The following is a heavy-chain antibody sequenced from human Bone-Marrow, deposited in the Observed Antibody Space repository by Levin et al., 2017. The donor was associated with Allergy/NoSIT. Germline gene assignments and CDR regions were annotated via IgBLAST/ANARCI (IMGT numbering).Heavy chain of an antibody. D-gene: IGHD1-7*01. CDR3: ARGPVRPGITGTKGLFDC. Sequence: GGSLRLSCAASGFTFSSYDMHWVRQATGKGLEWVSSIGTAGDTYYPGSVKGRFTISRENAKNSLYLQMNSLRGGDTAVYYCARGPVRPGITGTKGLFDCWGQGTLVTVSS. J-gene: IGHJ4*02. CDR2: IGTAGDT. V-gene: IGHV3-13*01. CDR1: GFTFSSYD.